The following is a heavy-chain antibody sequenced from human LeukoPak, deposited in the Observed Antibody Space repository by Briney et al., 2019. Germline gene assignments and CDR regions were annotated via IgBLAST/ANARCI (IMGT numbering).Heavy chain of an antibody. V-gene: IGHV4-39*07. D-gene: IGHD3-3*01. CDR1: GGSISSSSYY. CDR2: ILYGGST. J-gene: IGHJ5*02. Sequence: SETLSLTCTVSGGSISSSSYYWAWIRQPPGKGLEWIGSILYGGSTNYNPSLQSRVTISIDTSKNQFSLKLRFVTAADTAVYYCARAKYDFWSGYYNWFDPWGQGTLVTVSS. CDR3: ARAKYDFWSGYYNWFDP.